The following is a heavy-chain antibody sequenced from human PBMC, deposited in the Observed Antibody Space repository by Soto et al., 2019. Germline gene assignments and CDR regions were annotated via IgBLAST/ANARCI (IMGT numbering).Heavy chain of an antibody. J-gene: IGHJ6*02. D-gene: IGHD3-9*01. V-gene: IGHV4-59*01. Sequence: SETLSLSCTVSGGSISSYYWSWIRQPPGKGLEWIGYIYYSGSTNYNPSLKSRVTISVDTSKNQFSLKLSSVTAADTAVYYCARDRSYYYILIGSPGPYYYSYYDMDVWGQGTTVTVS. CDR2: IYYSGST. CDR3: ARDRSYYYILIGSPGPYYYSYYDMDV. CDR1: GGSISSYY.